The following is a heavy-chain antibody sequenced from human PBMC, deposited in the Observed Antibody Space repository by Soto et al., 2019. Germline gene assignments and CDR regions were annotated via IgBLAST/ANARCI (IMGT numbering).Heavy chain of an antibody. CDR2: IYYSGST. J-gene: IGHJ5*02. CDR1: GDSISSGGYY. CDR3: ARDLSGYNWFDP. V-gene: IGHV4-31*03. D-gene: IGHD3-9*01. Sequence: SETLSLTCTVSGDSISSGGYYWSWIRQHPGKGLEWIGYIYYSGSTYYNPSLKSRVIISVDTSKNQFSLKLSSVTAADTAIYYCARDLSGYNWFDPWGQGTLVTVSS.